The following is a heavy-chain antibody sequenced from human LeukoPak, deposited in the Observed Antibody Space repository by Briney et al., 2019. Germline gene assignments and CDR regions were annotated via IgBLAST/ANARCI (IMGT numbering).Heavy chain of an antibody. CDR3: ARGLRGYTYGYVPWELYHYMDV. CDR1: GYTFTSYD. Sequence: ASVKVSCKASGYTFTSYDINWVRQATGQGLEWMGWMNPNSGNTGYAQKFQGRVTMTRNTSISTAYMELSSLRSEDTAVYYCARGLRGYTYGYVPWELYHYMDVWGKGTTVTISS. CDR2: MNPNSGNT. V-gene: IGHV1-8*01. J-gene: IGHJ6*03. D-gene: IGHD5-18*01.